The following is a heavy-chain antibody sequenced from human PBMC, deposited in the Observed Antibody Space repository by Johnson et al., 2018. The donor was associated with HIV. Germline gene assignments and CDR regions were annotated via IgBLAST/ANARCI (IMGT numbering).Heavy chain of an antibody. J-gene: IGHJ3*02. CDR2: ISSSGSTI. CDR3: ARRPNHDILTGKGGAFDI. Sequence: VQLVESGGGLVKPGGSLRLSCAASGFTFSDYYMSWIRQAPGKGLEWVSYISSSGSTIYYADSVTGRFTISRDNAKNSLYLQMNSLRAEESALYYCARRPNHDILTGKGGAFDIWGKGTMVMVSS. V-gene: IGHV3-11*01. CDR1: GFTFSDYY. D-gene: IGHD3-9*01.